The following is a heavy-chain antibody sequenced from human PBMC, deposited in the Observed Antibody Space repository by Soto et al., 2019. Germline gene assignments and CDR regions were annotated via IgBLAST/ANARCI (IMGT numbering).Heavy chain of an antibody. CDR1: GGSFSGYY. D-gene: IGHD3-16*01. V-gene: IGHV4-34*01. Sequence: SETLSLTCAAYGGSFSGYYWSWIRQPPGKGLEWIGEINHSGSTNYNPSLKSRVTISVDTTKNQFSLKLSSVTAADTAVYYCARGSGGDGYNYWYFDLWGRGTLVTVSS. J-gene: IGHJ2*01. CDR3: ARGSGGDGYNYWYFDL. CDR2: INHSGST.